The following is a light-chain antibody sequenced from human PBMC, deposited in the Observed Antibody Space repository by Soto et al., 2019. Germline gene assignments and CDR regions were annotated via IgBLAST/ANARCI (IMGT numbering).Light chain of an antibody. J-gene: IGLJ1*01. CDR2: EVS. CDR3: SSYTTTSTL. Sequence: QSALTQPASVSGSPGQSITISCTGTSSDVGGYNYVSWYQQHPGKAPKLMIYEVSNRPSGVSNRFSGSKSGNTASLTISGLQVEDEADYYCSSYTTTSTLFGTGTKVTVL. CDR1: SSDVGGYNY. V-gene: IGLV2-14*01.